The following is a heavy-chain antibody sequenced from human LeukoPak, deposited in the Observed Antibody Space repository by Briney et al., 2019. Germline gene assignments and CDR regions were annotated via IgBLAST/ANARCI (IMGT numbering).Heavy chain of an antibody. CDR3: ATCITMVRGVIQYWYFDL. J-gene: IGHJ2*01. D-gene: IGHD3-10*01. CDR2: IYHSGST. Sequence: PSETLSLTCAVSGYSISSGYYWGWIRHPPGKGLEWIGSIYHSGSTYYNPSLKSRVTISVDTSKNQFSLKLSSVTAADTAVYYCATCITMVRGVIQYWYFDLWGRGTLVTVSS. V-gene: IGHV4-38-2*01. CDR1: GYSISSGYY.